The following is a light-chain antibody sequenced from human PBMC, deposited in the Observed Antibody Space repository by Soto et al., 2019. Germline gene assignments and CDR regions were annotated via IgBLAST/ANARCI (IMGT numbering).Light chain of an antibody. CDR2: EVS. J-gene: IGLJ1*01. CDR3: SSYTSSSLYV. CDR1: RSDVGGYNY. V-gene: IGLV2-14*01. Sequence: QSALTQPASVSGSPGQSITISCTGTRSDVGGYNYVYWYQQHPGKAPKLMIYEVSNRPSGVSNRFSGSKSGNTASLTISGLQAEDEADYYCSSYTSSSLYVFGTGTKLTVL.